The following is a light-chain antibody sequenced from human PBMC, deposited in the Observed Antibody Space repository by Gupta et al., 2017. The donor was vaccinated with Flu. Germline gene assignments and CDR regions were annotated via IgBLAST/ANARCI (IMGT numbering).Light chain of an antibody. Sequence: QSALAQPASVSGSPGKSITISCTGTSRYIGAYNYVSWYQQHPDKAPKLIIYDVSTRPSGVSNRFSGSKSGNTASLTIAGLQPEDEAAYFCSAYTSTTVYVFGPGTEVTVL. CDR3: SAYTSTTVYV. CDR2: DVS. V-gene: IGLV2-14*03. CDR1: SRYIGAYNY. J-gene: IGLJ1*01.